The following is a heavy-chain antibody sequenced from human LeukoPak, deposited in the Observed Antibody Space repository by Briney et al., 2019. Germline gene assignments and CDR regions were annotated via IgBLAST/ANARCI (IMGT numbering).Heavy chain of an antibody. V-gene: IGHV1-2*02. D-gene: IGHD6-6*01. CDR3: ARDSRIAARYYYYMDV. CDR2: INPNSGGT. Sequence: ASVKVSCKASGYTFTGYYMHWVRQAPGQGLEWMVWINPNSGGTNYAQKFQGRVTMTRDTSISTAYMELSRLRSDDTAVYYCARDSRIAARYYYYMDVWGKGTTVTVSS. CDR1: GYTFTGYY. J-gene: IGHJ6*03.